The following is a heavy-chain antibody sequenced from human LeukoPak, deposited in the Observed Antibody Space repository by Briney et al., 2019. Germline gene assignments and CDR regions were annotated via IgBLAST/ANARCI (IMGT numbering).Heavy chain of an antibody. J-gene: IGHJ6*03. Sequence: ASVKVSCKASGYTFTSYGISWVRQAPGQGLEWMGWISAYNGNTNYAQKLQGRVTMTTDTSTSTAYMELRSLRSDDTAVYYCARLSRGIVATIFGYYYYMDVWGKGTTVTVSS. D-gene: IGHD5-12*01. CDR3: ARLSRGIVATIFGYYYYMDV. CDR1: GYTFTSYG. V-gene: IGHV1-18*01. CDR2: ISAYNGNT.